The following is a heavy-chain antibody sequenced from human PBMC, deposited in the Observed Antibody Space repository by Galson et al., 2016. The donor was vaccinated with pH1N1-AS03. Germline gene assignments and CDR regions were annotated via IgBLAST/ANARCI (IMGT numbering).Heavy chain of an antibody. CDR1: GFTFSSFG. Sequence: SLRLSCAASGFTFSSFGLHWVRQAPGKGLDWVAHISPDGSKIYYADSVRGRFTISRENFKSTLYLQLNSLRGEDTAVYYCTKDLPTRYGMDVWGQGTTVTVSS. J-gene: IGHJ6*02. V-gene: IGHV3-30*18. CDR2: ISPDGSKI. CDR3: TKDLPTRYGMDV.